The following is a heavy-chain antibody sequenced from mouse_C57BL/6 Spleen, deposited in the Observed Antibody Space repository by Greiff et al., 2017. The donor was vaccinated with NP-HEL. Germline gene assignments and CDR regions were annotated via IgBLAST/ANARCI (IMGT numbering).Heavy chain of an antibody. CDR2: IRNKANNHAT. J-gene: IGHJ2*01. CDR1: GFTFSDAW. V-gene: IGHV6-6*01. Sequence: EVQRVESGGGLVQPGGSMKLSCAASGFTFSDAWMDWVRQSPEKGLEWVAEIRNKANNHATYYAESVKGRFTISRDDSKSSVYLQMNSLRAEDTGIYYCTRFWLRGYFDYWGQGTTLTVSS. D-gene: IGHD3-2*02. CDR3: TRFWLRGYFDY.